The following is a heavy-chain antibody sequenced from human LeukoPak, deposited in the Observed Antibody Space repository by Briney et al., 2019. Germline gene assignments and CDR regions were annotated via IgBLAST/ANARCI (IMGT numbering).Heavy chain of an antibody. CDR2: IRGSGGGT. CDR3: AKDLRYSGSSTVNDGFDI. J-gene: IGHJ3*02. V-gene: IGHV3-23*01. CDR1: GFTFSSYA. D-gene: IGHD1-26*01. Sequence: GGSLRLSCAASGFTFSSYAMSWVRQAPGKGLEWVSAIRGSGGGTYYADSVKGRFTISRDNSKNTLYLQMNSLRDEDTALYYCAKDLRYSGSSTVNDGFDIWGQGTMVTVSS.